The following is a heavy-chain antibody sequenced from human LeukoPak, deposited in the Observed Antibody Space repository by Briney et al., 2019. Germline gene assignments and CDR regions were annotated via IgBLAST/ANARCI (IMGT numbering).Heavy chain of an antibody. CDR3: ARDAHFYGDYTFDY. V-gene: IGHV1-69*04. Sequence: KVSCKASGGTFSSYAISWARQTPGQGLEWMGRIIPTFGIANYAQKFQGRVTITADKSTSTAYMELSSLRSEDTAVYCCARDAHFYGDYTFDYWGQGTLVTVSS. J-gene: IGHJ4*02. CDR1: GGTFSSYA. D-gene: IGHD4-17*01. CDR2: IIPTFGIA.